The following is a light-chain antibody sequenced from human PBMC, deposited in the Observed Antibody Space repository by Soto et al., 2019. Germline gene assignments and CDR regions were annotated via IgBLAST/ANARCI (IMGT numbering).Light chain of an antibody. CDR1: QSISTW. J-gene: IGKJ2*01. CDR3: QQYGNYYT. CDR2: DAL. V-gene: IGKV1-5*01. Sequence: DIQMTQSPSTLSASVGDRVTITCRASQSISTWLAWYQQKPGKAPKLLIYDALSLESGVPSRFSGSGSGTEFTLTITSLQPDDFATYYCQQYGNYYTFGQETNLEIK.